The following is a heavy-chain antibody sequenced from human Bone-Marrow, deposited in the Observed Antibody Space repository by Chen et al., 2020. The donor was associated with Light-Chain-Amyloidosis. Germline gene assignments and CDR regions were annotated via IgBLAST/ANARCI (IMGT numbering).Heavy chain of an antibody. V-gene: IGHV3-23*04. CDR2: ISGSGGSE. CDR3: AKDISYDDILPGYPADAFDI. CDR1: GFAFSSYA. J-gene: IGHJ3*02. D-gene: IGHD3-9*01. Sequence: EVQLVESGGGLLQRGGSLRLSCAASGFAFSSYAMSWVRQAPGKGLEWVSTISGSGGSEYYGDSGKGRLTISRDNSKNALFLQMNSLRAEDTAVYYCAKDISYDDILPGYPADAFDIWGQGTMVTVSS.